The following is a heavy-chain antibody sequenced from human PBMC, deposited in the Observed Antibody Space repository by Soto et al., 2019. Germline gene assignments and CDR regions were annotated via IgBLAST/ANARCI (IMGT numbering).Heavy chain of an antibody. CDR3: AGSTLASTWYFDL. CDR1: GFTFSSYG. D-gene: IGHD3-10*01. CDR2: IWYDGSNK. Sequence: QVQLVESGGGVVQPGRSLRLSCAASGFTFSSYGMHWVRQAPGKGLEWVAVIWYDGSNKYYADSVKGRFTISRDNSKNTLYQQMNSLRAEDTAVYYCAGSTLASTWYFDLWGRGTLVTVSS. J-gene: IGHJ2*01. V-gene: IGHV3-33*01.